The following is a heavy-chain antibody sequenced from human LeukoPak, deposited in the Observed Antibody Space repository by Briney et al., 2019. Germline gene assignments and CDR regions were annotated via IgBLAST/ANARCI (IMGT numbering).Heavy chain of an antibody. CDR1: GFSFSNYW. CDR2: IKENGNEK. CDR3: VRVREKWGSGFDS. V-gene: IGHV3-7*01. J-gene: IGHJ4*02. Sequence: PGGSLRLSCGASGFSFSNYWMSWVRQAPGKGLEWVANIKENGNEKYYVDSVKGRSTISRDNAENSLYLQMNNLRAEDTAVYYCVRVREKWGSGFDSWGQGTLVTVSS. D-gene: IGHD7-27*01.